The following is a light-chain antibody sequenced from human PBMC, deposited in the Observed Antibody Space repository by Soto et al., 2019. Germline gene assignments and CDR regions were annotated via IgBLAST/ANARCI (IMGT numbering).Light chain of an antibody. CDR1: QSVSSSY. Sequence: EIVLTQSPGTLSLSPGERATLSCRASQSVSSSYLAWYQQQPGQAPRLLIYGSSNRATGIPDRFSGSGSGTDFTLTISRLEPEDLAVYYCQQYGSSLLTFGGGTKVEIK. J-gene: IGKJ4*01. V-gene: IGKV3-20*01. CDR2: GSS. CDR3: QQYGSSLLT.